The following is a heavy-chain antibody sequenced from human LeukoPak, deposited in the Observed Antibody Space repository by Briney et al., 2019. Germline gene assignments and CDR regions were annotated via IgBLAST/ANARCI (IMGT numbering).Heavy chain of an antibody. CDR2: ISWNSDSI. V-gene: IGHV3-9*01. CDR1: GFSFDDYA. CDR3: AKDKALGAQPWYFDY. Sequence: GGSLRLSCAASGFSFDDYAMHWVRQAPGKGLEWVSGISWNSDSIDYADSVKGRFTISRDNAKKSLYLQMNSLRDEDTALYYCAKDKALGAQPWYFDYWGQGTLVTVSS. D-gene: IGHD3-16*01. J-gene: IGHJ4*02.